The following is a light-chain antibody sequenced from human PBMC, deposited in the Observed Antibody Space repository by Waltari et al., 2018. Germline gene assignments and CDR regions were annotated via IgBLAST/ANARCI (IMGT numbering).Light chain of an antibody. CDR2: AAS. CDR3: QQLYTYPYT. J-gene: IGKJ2*01. Sequence: IQLTQSPSSLSTSVGDRVTITCRSSQGISTYLAWYQQKPGEAPKLLIYAASTLQRGVPSRFSGSGSGTDFTLTISSLQPEDFATYYCQQLYTYPYTFGQGTKLEIK. V-gene: IGKV1-9*01. CDR1: QGISTY.